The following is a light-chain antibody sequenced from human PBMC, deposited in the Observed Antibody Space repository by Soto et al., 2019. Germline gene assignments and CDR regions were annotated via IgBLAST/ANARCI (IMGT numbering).Light chain of an antibody. CDR3: QQYAASPRT. V-gene: IGKV3-20*01. J-gene: IGKJ1*01. CDR1: QSVSNAY. CDR2: GAS. Sequence: EIVLTQSPGTLSLSPRERATLSCRARQSVSNAYLAWYQHKVGQSPRLLIYGASNRAPGIPDRFSGSGSGTAFTLTISRLEPEDFAVYYCQQYAASPRTFGQGTQVEVK.